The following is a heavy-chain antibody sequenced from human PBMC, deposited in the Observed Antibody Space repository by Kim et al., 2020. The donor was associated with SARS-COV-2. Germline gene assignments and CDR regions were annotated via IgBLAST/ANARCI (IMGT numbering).Heavy chain of an antibody. CDR3: ARDPARIPAYYYYSMDV. D-gene: IGHD2-21*01. V-gene: IGHV1-46*01. Sequence: ASVKVSCKASGYTFTSYYMHWVRQAPGQGLEWMGIINPSGGSTSYAQKFQGRVTMTRDTSTSTVYMELSSLRSEDTAVYYCARDPARIPAYYYYSMDVWGKGTTVTVSS. J-gene: IGHJ6*03. CDR2: INPSGGST. CDR1: GYTFTSYY.